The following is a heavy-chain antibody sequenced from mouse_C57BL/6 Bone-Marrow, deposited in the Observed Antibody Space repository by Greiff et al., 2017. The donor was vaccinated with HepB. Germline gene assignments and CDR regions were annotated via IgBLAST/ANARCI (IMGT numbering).Heavy chain of an antibody. J-gene: IGHJ3*01. CDR1: GFTFSDYG. D-gene: IGHD3-2*02. Sequence: EVQRVESGGGLVKPGGSLKLSCAASGFTFSDYGMHWVRQAPEKGLEWVAYISSGSRTIYYADTVKGRFTISRDNAKNTLFLQMTSLRSEDTAMYYCAKGRQLRIPFYWGQGTLVTVSA. CDR3: AKGRQLRIPFY. CDR2: ISSGSRTI. V-gene: IGHV5-17*01.